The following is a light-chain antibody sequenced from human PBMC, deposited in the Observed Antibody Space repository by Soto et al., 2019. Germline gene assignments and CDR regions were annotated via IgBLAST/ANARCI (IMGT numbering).Light chain of an antibody. CDR2: GAS. J-gene: IGKJ5*01. Sequence: VRTQSPSPLSVSPGERVTLSCRASQSLRSNLARYQQKPGQSPRLLIYGASTRATGIPARFSGSGAGTEFILPISSLQYDDFSVYYCHQYNNLPPITLGQGTQVEI. CDR3: HQYNNLPPIT. CDR1: QSLRSN. V-gene: IGKV3-15*01.